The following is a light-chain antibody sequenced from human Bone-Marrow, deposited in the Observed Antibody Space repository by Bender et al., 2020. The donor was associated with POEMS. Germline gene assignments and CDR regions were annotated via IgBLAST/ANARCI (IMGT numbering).Light chain of an antibody. CDR2: DVA. J-gene: IGLJ2*01. CDR3: SSNTPSNIFVL. Sequence: QSALTQPASVSGSPGQSITISCTGFSGDLGGYNYVSWYQQYPGHAPKLIIYDVANRPSGVSDRFSASKSGNMASLTISGLQSEDEGDYYCSSNTPSNIFVLFGGGTKLTVL. V-gene: IGLV2-14*03. CDR1: SGDLGGYNY.